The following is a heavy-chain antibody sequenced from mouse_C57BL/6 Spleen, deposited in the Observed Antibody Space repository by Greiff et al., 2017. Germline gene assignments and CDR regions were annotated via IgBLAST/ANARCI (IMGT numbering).Heavy chain of an antibody. J-gene: IGHJ1*03. V-gene: IGHV1-50*01. Sequence: QVQLQQPGAELVKPGASVKLSCKASGYTFTSYWMQWVKQRPGQGLEWIGEIDPSDSYTNYNQKFKGKATLTVDTSSSTAYMQLSSLTSEDSAVYYCARGGYSNYGGYFDVWGTGTTVTVSS. CDR3: ARGGYSNYGGYFDV. D-gene: IGHD2-5*01. CDR2: IDPSDSYT. CDR1: GYTFTSYW.